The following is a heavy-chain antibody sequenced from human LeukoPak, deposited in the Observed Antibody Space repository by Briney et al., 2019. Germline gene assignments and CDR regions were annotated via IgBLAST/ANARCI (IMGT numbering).Heavy chain of an antibody. J-gene: IGHJ6*02. CDR2: MNPNSGNT. CDR3: ARDYGSGSCYPYYYYYYGMDV. V-gene: IGHV1-8*01. D-gene: IGHD3-10*01. Sequence: ASVKVSCKASGYTFTSYDINWVRQATGQGLEWMGWMNPNSGNTGYAQKFQGRVTMTRNTSISTAYMELSSLRSEDTAVYYCARDYGSGSCYPYYYYYYGMDVWGQGTTVTVSS. CDR1: GYTFTSYD.